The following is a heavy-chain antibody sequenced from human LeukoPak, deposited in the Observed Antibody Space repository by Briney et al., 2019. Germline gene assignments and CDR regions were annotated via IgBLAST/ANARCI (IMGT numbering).Heavy chain of an antibody. CDR3: ARSQEPIAAAGLDY. J-gene: IGHJ4*02. CDR2: INTNTGNP. Sequence: ASVKVSCKASKYTFTDYYMHWVRQAPGQGLEWMGWINTNTGNPTYAQGFTGRFVFSLDTSVSTAYLQISSLKAEDTAVYYCARSQEPIAAAGLDYWGQGTLVTVSS. V-gene: IGHV7-4-1*02. CDR1: KYTFTDYY. D-gene: IGHD6-13*01.